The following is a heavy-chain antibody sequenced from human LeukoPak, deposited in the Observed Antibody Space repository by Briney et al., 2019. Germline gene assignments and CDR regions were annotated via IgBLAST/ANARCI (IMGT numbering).Heavy chain of an antibody. J-gene: IGHJ4*02. V-gene: IGHV3-23*01. Sequence: GGSLRLSCAASGFTFSSYAMSRVRQAPGKGLEWVSTISGSGGSTYYADSVKGRFTISRDNSKNTLYLQMNSLRAEDTAVYYCAKGVGYSGYASNYWGQGTLVTVSS. CDR1: GFTFSSYA. CDR2: ISGSGGST. CDR3: AKGVGYSGYASNY. D-gene: IGHD5-12*01.